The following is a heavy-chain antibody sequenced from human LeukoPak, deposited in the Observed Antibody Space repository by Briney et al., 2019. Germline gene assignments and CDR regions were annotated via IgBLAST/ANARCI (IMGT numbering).Heavy chain of an antibody. CDR3: ARVVNSSSRVDY. Sequence: PGGSLRLSCAASGFTFSIYTMNWVRQAPGKGLEWVSSISSSNSYIYYADSVKGRFTISRDNAKNSLYLQMNSLRAEDTAVYYCARVVNSSSRVDYWGQGTLVTVSS. CDR2: ISSSNSYI. CDR1: GFTFSIYT. V-gene: IGHV3-21*01. D-gene: IGHD6-6*01. J-gene: IGHJ4*02.